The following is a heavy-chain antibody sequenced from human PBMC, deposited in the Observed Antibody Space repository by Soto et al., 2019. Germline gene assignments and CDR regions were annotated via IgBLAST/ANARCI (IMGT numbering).Heavy chain of an antibody. D-gene: IGHD6-6*01. Sequence: QVQLVESGGGVVQPGRSLRLSCAASGFTFSSYGMHWVRQAPGKGLEWVAVISYDGSNKYYADSMKGRFTISRDNSKNTLYLQMNSLRAEDTAVYYCAKDPIRARPVVGINYYMDVWGKGTTVTVSS. CDR2: ISYDGSNK. J-gene: IGHJ6*03. CDR3: AKDPIRARPVVGINYYMDV. V-gene: IGHV3-30*18. CDR1: GFTFSSYG.